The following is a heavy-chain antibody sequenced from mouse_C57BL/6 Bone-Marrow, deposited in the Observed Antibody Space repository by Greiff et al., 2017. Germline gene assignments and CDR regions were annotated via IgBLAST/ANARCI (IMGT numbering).Heavy chain of an antibody. V-gene: IGHV1-59*01. CDR3: ARRVPHYDMDD. CDR2: IDPSDSYT. J-gene: IGHJ4*01. D-gene: IGHD2-14*01. CDR1: GYTFTSYW. Sequence: QVQLQQPGAELVRPGTSVKLSCKASGYTFTSYWMHWVKQRPGQGLEWIGVIDPSDSYTNYNQKFKGKATLPVDPSSSTAYMQLSSLTSEDSAVYYCARRVPHYDMDDWGQGTSVTVSS.